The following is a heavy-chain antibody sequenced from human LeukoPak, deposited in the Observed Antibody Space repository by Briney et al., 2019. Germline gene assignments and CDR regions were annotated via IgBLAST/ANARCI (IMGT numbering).Heavy chain of an antibody. CDR2: ISSSGSTI. V-gene: IGHV3-48*03. D-gene: IGHD6-19*01. CDR1: GFTFSSYE. CDR3: ARDPSSGWYLKGWFDP. Sequence: GGSLRLSCAASGFTFSSYEMNWVRQAPGKGLEWVSYISSSGSTIYYADSVKGRFTTSRDNAKNSLYLQMNSLRAEDTAVYYCARDPSSGWYLKGWFDPWGQGTLVTVSS. J-gene: IGHJ5*02.